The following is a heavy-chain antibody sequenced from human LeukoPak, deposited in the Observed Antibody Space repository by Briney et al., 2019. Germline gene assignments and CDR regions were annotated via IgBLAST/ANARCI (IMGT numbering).Heavy chain of an antibody. V-gene: IGHV3-30*18. CDR3: AKDRPNPNDY. Sequence: PGGSLRLSCAASGFTFSSYGMHWVRQAPGKGLEWVAVISYDGSNKYYADSVKGRFTISRDDSKNTLYLQMNSLRAEDTAVYYCAKDRPNPNDYWGQGTLVTVSS. CDR2: ISYDGSNK. J-gene: IGHJ4*02. CDR1: GFTFSSYG.